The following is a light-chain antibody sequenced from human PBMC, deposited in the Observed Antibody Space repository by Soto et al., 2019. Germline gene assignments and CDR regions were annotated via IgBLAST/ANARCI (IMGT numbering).Light chain of an antibody. J-gene: IGLJ1*01. CDR3: SSQAGFSVFYV. Sequence: QSALTQPASVSGSPGQSITISCSGTSSDIGAYDYVSWYQQYPGRVPRLLIHEVTNRPSGVSDRFSASKSANTASLTISGLKPEDEADYYCSSQAGFSVFYVFGTGTKLTVL. CDR1: SSDIGAYDY. CDR2: EVT. V-gene: IGLV2-14*01.